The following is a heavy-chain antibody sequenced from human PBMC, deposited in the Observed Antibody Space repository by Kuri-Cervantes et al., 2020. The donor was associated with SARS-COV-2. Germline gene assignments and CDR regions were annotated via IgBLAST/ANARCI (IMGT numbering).Heavy chain of an antibody. CDR1: GGSVSSGSYY. Sequence: SETLSLTCTVSGGSVSSGSYYWSWIRQPPGKGLEWIGYIYYSGSTNYNPSLKSRVTISVDTSKNQFPLKLGSVTAADTAVYYCARDEASSGAFDIWGQGTMVTVSS. V-gene: IGHV4-61*01. CDR3: ARDEASSGAFDI. D-gene: IGHD3-10*01. CDR2: IYYSGST. J-gene: IGHJ3*02.